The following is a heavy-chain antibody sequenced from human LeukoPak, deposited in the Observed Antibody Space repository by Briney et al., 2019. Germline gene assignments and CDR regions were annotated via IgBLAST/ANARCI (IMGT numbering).Heavy chain of an antibody. J-gene: IGHJ4*02. CDR1: GYTFTGYY. Sequence: ASVKVSCKASGYTFTGYYMHWVRQAPGQGLEWMGWINPNSGGTNYAQKFQGRVTMTRDTSISTACMELSRLRSDDTAVYYCARDVGYSSSWYSYWGQGTLVTVSS. CDR3: ARDVGYSSSWYSY. CDR2: INPNSGGT. D-gene: IGHD6-13*01. V-gene: IGHV1-2*02.